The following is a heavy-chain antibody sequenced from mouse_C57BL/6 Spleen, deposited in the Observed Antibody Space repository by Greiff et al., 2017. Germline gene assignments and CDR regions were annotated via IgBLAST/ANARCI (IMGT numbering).Heavy chain of an antibody. J-gene: IGHJ4*01. CDR2: ISDGGSYT. V-gene: IGHV5-4*03. Sequence: EVKLVESGGGLVKPGGSLKLSCAASGFTFSSYAMSWVRQTPEKRLEWVATISDGGSYTYYPDNVKGRFTISRDNAKNNLYLQMSHLKSEDTAMYYCARGGELLLGMDYWGQGTSVTVSS. D-gene: IGHD1-1*01. CDR3: ARGGELLLGMDY. CDR1: GFTFSSYA.